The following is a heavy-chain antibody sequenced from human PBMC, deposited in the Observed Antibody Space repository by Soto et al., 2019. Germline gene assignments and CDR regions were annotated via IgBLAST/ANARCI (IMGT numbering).Heavy chain of an antibody. D-gene: IGHD6-13*01. CDR3: ARGTGSSPQD. J-gene: IGHJ1*01. CDR2: INHSGSA. V-gene: IGHV4-34*01. Sequence: QVQLQQWGAGLLKPSETLSLTCAVYVGSFRGYYWTWVRQPPGKGLEWIGEINHSGSANYNPSLESRVTTSVDTSKNHFSLKLSSVTAADTAVYYCARGTGSSPQDWGQGALVTVSS. CDR1: VGSFRGYY.